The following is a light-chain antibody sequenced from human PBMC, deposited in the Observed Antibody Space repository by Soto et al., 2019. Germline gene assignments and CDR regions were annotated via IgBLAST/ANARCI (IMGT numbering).Light chain of an antibody. J-gene: IGKJ1*01. Sequence: DIQMTQSPSTLSASIGDRVTITCRASQSLTSWLAWYQQKPGKAPKLLIYEASNLESGVASRFSGSGSGTEFTLTISSLQADDFATYYCQQYNSFTWTFGQGTKVEIK. CDR2: EAS. CDR1: QSLTSW. CDR3: QQYNSFTWT. V-gene: IGKV1-5*03.